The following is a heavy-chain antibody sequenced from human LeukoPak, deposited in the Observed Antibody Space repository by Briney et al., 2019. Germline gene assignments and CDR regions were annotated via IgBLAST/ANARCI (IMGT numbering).Heavy chain of an antibody. D-gene: IGHD1-26*01. CDR1: GFTFSSNW. CDR3: ARVYSGSYYGMDV. Sequence: PGGSLRLSCAASGFTFSSNWMHWVRQAPGKGLEWVAVIWYDGSNKYYADSVKGRFTISRDNSKNTLYLQMNSLRAEDTAVYYCARVYSGSYYGMDVWGQGTTVTVSS. V-gene: IGHV3-33*08. J-gene: IGHJ6*02. CDR2: IWYDGSNK.